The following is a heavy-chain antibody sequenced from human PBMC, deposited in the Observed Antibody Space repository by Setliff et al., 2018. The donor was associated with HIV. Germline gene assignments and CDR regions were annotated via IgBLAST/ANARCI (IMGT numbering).Heavy chain of an antibody. CDR2: ISSGSNYI. CDR1: GFMFSTYS. V-gene: IGHV3-21*04. D-gene: IGHD1-26*01. Sequence: GGSLRLSCAASGFMFSTYSMNWVRQAPGKGLEWVSFISSGSNYIYYADSVRGRFTISRDNAKNSLYLQMNSLGAEDTAVYYCAKASGSYYRGDAFDIWGQGTMVTVSS. CDR3: AKASGSYYRGDAFDI. J-gene: IGHJ3*02.